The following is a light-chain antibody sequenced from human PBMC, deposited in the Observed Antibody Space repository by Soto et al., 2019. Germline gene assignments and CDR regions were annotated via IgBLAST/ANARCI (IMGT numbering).Light chain of an antibody. CDR3: DSYAGTNNHV. J-gene: IGLJ1*01. CDR1: SSDVGRYNF. V-gene: IGLV2-8*01. CDR2: DVN. Sequence: QSVLTQPPSASGSPGQSVTISCTGTSSDVGRYNFVSWYQHHPGKAPKLLIYDVNKRPSGVPDRFSGSKSGNTASLTVSVLQAEDEADYYCDSYAGTNNHVFGTGTKVTVL.